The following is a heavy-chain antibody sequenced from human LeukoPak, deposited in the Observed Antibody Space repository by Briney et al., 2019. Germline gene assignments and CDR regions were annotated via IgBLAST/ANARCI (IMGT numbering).Heavy chain of an antibody. Sequence: PSETLSLTCAVYDGSFSGYYWSWIRQPPGKGLEWIGEINHSGSTNYNPSLKSRVTISVDTSKNQFSLKLSSVTAADTAVYYCARRRGGFTYYYDSSGYYRYYFDYWGQGTLVTVSS. V-gene: IGHV4-34*01. CDR2: INHSGST. D-gene: IGHD3-22*01. J-gene: IGHJ4*02. CDR3: ARRRGGFTYYYDSSGYYRYYFDY. CDR1: DGSFSGYY.